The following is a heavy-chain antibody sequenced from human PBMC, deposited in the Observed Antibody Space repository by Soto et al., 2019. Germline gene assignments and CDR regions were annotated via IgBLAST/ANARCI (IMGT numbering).Heavy chain of an antibody. J-gene: IGHJ4*02. CDR1: GFPFNNYA. D-gene: IGHD3-22*01. CDR2: STGPGGST. CDR3: AKGYYDSPGYLTHLMGDH. V-gene: IGHV3-23*01. Sequence: EVQLLESGGGLVQPGGSLRLSCAGSGFPFNNYAINWVRQGPGKGLEWVAASTGPGGSTYNEDSVKGRFTVSRDNSKKTVYLQLDGLRAEDTAVYYCAKGYYDSPGYLTHLMGDHWGQGTLVTVSS.